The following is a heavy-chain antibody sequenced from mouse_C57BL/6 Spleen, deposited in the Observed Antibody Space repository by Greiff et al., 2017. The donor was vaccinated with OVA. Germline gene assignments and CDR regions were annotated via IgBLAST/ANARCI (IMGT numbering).Heavy chain of an antibody. D-gene: IGHD2-4*01. CDR1: GFTFSSYA. V-gene: IGHV5-4*01. J-gene: IGHJ4*01. CDR2: ISDGGSYT. CDR3: AREDDYGYAMDY. Sequence: EVHLVESGGGLVKPGGSLKLSCAASGFTFSSYAMSWVRQTPEKRLEWVATISDGGSYTYYPDNVKGRFTISRDNAKNNLYLQMSHLKSEDTAMYYCAREDDYGYAMDYWGQGTSVTVSS.